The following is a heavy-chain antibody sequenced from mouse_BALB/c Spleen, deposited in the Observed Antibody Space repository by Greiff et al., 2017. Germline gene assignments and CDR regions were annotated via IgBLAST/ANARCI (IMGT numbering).Heavy chain of an antibody. CDR3: ARDGYSAWFAY. CDR2: INPSSGYT. D-gene: IGHD2-3*01. J-gene: IGHJ3*01. V-gene: IGHV1-4*01. Sequence: VQLQESGAELARPGASVKMSCKASGYTFTSYTMHWVKQRPGQGLEWIGYINPSSGYTNYNQKFKDKATLTADKSSSTAYMQLSSLTSEDSAVYYCARDGYSAWFAYWGQGTLVTVSA. CDR1: GYTFTSYT.